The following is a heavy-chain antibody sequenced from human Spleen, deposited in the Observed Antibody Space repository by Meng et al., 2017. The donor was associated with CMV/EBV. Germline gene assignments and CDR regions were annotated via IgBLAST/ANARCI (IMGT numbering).Heavy chain of an antibody. V-gene: IGHV3-21*01. Sequence: GESLKISCAASKFTFGGYCMNWVRQAPGKGLEWVSSISSTSTYIYYADSVKGRFTISRDNAKNSLYLEMDSLRAEDTAVYYCVRDLPPYYDFWSGHPDLWGQGTLVTVSS. CDR1: KFTFGGYC. D-gene: IGHD3-3*01. CDR3: VRDLPPYYDFWSGHPDL. J-gene: IGHJ5*02. CDR2: ISSTSTYI.